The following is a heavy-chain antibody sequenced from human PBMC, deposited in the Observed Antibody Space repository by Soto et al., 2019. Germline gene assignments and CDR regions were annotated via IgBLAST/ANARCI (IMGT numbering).Heavy chain of an antibody. D-gene: IGHD1-20*01. CDR3: ARECLTGTTLDGMDV. Sequence: PGGSLRLSCAASGFTVSSNYMSWVRQAPGKGLEWVSVIYSSGTTYYADSVKGRFTISRDNSNNTLYLQMNSLRSEDTAVYYCARECLTGTTLDGMDVWGQGTTVTVSS. J-gene: IGHJ6*02. CDR2: IYSSGTT. CDR1: GFTVSSNY. V-gene: IGHV3-66*01.